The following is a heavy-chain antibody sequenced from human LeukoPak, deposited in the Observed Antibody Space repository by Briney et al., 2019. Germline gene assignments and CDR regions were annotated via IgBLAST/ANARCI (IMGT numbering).Heavy chain of an antibody. CDR3: ARESADYYGSGSYNVDY. CDR1: GFTVSSNY. Sequence: GGSLRLSCAASGFTVSSNYMSWVRQAPGKGLEWVSVIYSGGSTYYADSVKGRFTISRDNSKNTPYLQMNSLRAEDTAVYYCARESADYYGSGSYNVDYWGQGTLVTVFS. CDR2: IYSGGST. J-gene: IGHJ4*02. V-gene: IGHV3-66*01. D-gene: IGHD3-10*01.